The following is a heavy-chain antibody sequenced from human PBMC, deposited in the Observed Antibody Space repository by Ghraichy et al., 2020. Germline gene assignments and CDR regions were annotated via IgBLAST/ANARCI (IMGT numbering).Heavy chain of an antibody. J-gene: IGHJ5*02. Sequence: SETLSLTCTVSGGSISSYYWSWIRQPPGKGLEWIGYIYYSGSTNYNPSLKSRVTISVDTSKNQFSLKLSSVTAADTAVYYCARVEDSSSAGDWFDPWGQGTLVTVSS. D-gene: IGHD6-6*01. CDR2: IYYSGST. CDR3: ARVEDSSSAGDWFDP. V-gene: IGHV4-59*01. CDR1: GGSISSYY.